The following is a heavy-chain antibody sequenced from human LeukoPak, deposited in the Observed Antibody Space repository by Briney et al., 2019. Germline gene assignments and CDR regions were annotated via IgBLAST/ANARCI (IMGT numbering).Heavy chain of an antibody. Sequence: PGGSLRLSCAASGFTVSTKYMSCVRQAPGEGLEWVSLIYSGGSTNHPDPVKARFTIARHNSRNTLYLQMNSLRAEETAVYYCARALRLQDVVSWYFDLWGRGTLVTVA. J-gene: IGHJ2*01. CDR1: GFTVSTKY. D-gene: IGHD5-12*01. CDR2: IYSGGST. CDR3: ARALRLQDVVSWYFDL. V-gene: IGHV3-66*01.